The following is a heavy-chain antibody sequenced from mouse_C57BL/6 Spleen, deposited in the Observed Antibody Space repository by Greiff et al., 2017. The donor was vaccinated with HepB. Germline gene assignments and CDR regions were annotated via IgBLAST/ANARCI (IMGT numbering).Heavy chain of an antibody. CDR2: IHPNSGST. CDR1: GYTFTSYW. J-gene: IGHJ3*01. V-gene: IGHV1-64*01. Sequence: QVQLKQPGAELVKPGASVKLSCKASGYTFTSYWMHWVKQRPGQGLEWIGMIHPNSGSTNYNEKFKSKATLTVDKSSSTAYMQLSSLTSEGSAVYYCASSGPARITTVVATDWFAYWGQGTLVTVSA. CDR3: ASSGPARITTVVATDWFAY. D-gene: IGHD1-1*01.